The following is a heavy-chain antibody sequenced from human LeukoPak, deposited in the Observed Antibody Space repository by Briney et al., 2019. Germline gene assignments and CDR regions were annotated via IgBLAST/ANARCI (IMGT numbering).Heavy chain of an antibody. J-gene: IGHJ4*02. V-gene: IGHV4-59*01. D-gene: IGHD2/OR15-2a*01. Sequence: SETLSLTCTVSGGSISSYYWSWIRQPPGKGLEWIGYIYYSGSTNYNPSLKSRVTISVDTSKNQFSLKLSSVTAADTAVYYCARELKVGNTGYYFDYWGQGTPVTVSS. CDR3: ARELKVGNTGYYFDY. CDR1: GGSISSYY. CDR2: IYYSGST.